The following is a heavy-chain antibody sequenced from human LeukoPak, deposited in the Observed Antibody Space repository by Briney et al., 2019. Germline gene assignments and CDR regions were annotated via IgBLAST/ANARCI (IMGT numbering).Heavy chain of an antibody. V-gene: IGHV3-74*01. Sequence: GGSLRLSCAASGFTFSSYWMHWVRQAPGKGLVWVSRINSDGSSTSYADSVKGRFTISRDNAKNTLYLQMNSLRVEDTAVYFCATQKDLTTIFFDWGQGTLVTVSS. J-gene: IGHJ4*02. D-gene: IGHD3-9*01. CDR1: GFTFSSYW. CDR3: ATQKDLTTIFFD. CDR2: INSDGSST.